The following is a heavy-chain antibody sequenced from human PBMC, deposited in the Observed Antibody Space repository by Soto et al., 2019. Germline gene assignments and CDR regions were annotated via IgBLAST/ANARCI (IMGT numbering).Heavy chain of an antibody. V-gene: IGHV3-30-3*01. J-gene: IGHJ6*02. D-gene: IGHD3-3*01. Sequence: QVPLVESGGGVVQPGRSLRLSCAASGFTFSSYAMHWVRQAPGKGLEWVAVISYDGSNKNYADSVKGRFTISRDNSKNTLYRQMNSLRAEDTAVYYCARGYDFWSGYYYPYGMDVWGQGTTVTVSS. CDR2: ISYDGSNK. CDR1: GFTFSSYA. CDR3: ARGYDFWSGYYYPYGMDV.